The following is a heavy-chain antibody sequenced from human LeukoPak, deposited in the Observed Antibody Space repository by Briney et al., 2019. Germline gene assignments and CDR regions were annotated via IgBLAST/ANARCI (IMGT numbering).Heavy chain of an antibody. J-gene: IGHJ4*02. D-gene: IGHD2-8*01. CDR3: ARGIVLMMYATFDY. CDR2: IYYSGST. V-gene: IGHV4-31*03. CDR1: GGSISSGGYY. Sequence: SETLSLTCTVSGGSISSGGYYWSWIRQHPGTGLEWLGYIYYSGSTYYNPSLKSRVTLSVDTSKNQFSLKLSSVAAADTAVCFCARGIVLMMYATFDYWGQGTLVTVSS.